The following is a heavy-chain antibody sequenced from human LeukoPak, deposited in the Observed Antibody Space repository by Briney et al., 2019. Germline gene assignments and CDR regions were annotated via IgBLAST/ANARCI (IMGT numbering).Heavy chain of an antibody. CDR3: AKDQGEMATITPYRPHDY. CDR1: GFNLSSYG. V-gene: IGHV3-30*18. CDR2: ISYDGSNK. Sequence: PGGSLRLSCAASGFNLSSYGMHWVRQAPGKGLEWVAVISYDGSNKYYADSVKGRFTISRDNSKNTLYLQMNSLRAEDTAVYYCAKDQGEMATITPYRPHDYWGQGTLVTVSS. D-gene: IGHD5-24*01. J-gene: IGHJ4*02.